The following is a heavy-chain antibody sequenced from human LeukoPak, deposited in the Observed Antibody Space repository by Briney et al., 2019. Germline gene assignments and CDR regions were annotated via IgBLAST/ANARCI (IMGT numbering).Heavy chain of an antibody. CDR1: GFTFSSYS. D-gene: IGHD1-26*01. Sequence: GGSLRLSCAVSGFTFSSYSMNWVRQAPGKGLEWVSSISSSSSYIYYADSVKGRFTISRDNAKNSLHLQMNSLRAEDTAVYYCAKTPRGWAATFDYWGQGTLVTVSS. CDR3: AKTPRGWAATFDY. J-gene: IGHJ4*02. CDR2: ISSSSSYI. V-gene: IGHV3-21*01.